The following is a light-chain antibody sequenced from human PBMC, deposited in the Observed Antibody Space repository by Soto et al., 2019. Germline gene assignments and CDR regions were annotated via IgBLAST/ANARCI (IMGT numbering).Light chain of an antibody. Sequence: DIQMTQSPSTLSASVGDRVTITCRASQSISSWLAWYQQKPGKAPKLLIYKACSLESGVPSRFSGSGSGTEFTLTISSLQPDDFATYYCHQYNSYSRAWTFGQGTKVEIK. V-gene: IGKV1-5*03. CDR1: QSISSW. J-gene: IGKJ1*01. CDR2: KAC. CDR3: HQYNSYSRAWT.